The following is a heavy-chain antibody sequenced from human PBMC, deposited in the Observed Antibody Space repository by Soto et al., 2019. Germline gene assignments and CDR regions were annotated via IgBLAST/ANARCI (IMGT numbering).Heavy chain of an antibody. CDR2: ISGSGGST. J-gene: IGHJ4*02. CDR1: GFTFSSYA. V-gene: IGHV3-23*01. Sequence: EVQLLESGGGLVQPGGSLRLSCAASGFTFSSYAMSWVRQAPGKGLEWVSAISGSGGSTYYADSVRGRFTISRDNSKNTLYLQMNSLRAEDTAVYYCAKVYYDSSGYSSFDYWGQGTLVTVSS. CDR3: AKVYYDSSGYSSFDY. D-gene: IGHD3-22*01.